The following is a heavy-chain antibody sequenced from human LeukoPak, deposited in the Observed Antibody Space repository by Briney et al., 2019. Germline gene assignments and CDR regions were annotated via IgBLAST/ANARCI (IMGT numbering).Heavy chain of an antibody. J-gene: IGHJ3*02. V-gene: IGHV3-33*01. Sequence: GRSLRLSCAASGFTFSRYGMHWVRQAPGKGLEWVTVIWYDGTSKFYADSVKGRFTISRDNSKDMLYLQMNSLRAEDTAVYYCARDHEQRVAVDAFDIWGQGTMVTVSS. CDR1: GFTFSRYG. D-gene: IGHD6-25*01. CDR3: ARDHEQRVAVDAFDI. CDR2: IWYDGTSK.